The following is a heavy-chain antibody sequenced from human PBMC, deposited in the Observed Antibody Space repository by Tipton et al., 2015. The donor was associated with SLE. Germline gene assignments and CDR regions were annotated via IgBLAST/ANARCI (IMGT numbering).Heavy chain of an antibody. J-gene: IGHJ4*02. Sequence: TLSLTCTVSGGSINSGSYYWTWVRQPAGKALEWIGRMFASGSTNYNPSLKSRVTISVDTSKNQFSLNLTSVTAADTAVYYCARADYDFWSGLDYWGQGTLVTVSS. V-gene: IGHV4-61*02. CDR2: MFASGST. CDR1: GGSINSGSYY. CDR3: ARADYDFWSGLDY. D-gene: IGHD3-3*01.